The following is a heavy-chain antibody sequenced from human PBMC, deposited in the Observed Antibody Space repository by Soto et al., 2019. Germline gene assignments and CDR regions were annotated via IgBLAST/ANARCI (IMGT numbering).Heavy chain of an antibody. D-gene: IGHD4-17*01. CDR3: ARNDYGDQKPPVPDY. CDR1: GGSISSGDYY. CDR2: ISYSGST. Sequence: QVQLQESGPGLVKPSQTLSLTCTVSGGSISSGDYYWSWLRQPPGKGLEWIGYISYSGSTYYNPSLKSRITISVDTSKNQFSLKLSSVTAADTAVYYCARNDYGDQKPPVPDYWGQGTLVTVSS. V-gene: IGHV4-30-4*01. J-gene: IGHJ4*02.